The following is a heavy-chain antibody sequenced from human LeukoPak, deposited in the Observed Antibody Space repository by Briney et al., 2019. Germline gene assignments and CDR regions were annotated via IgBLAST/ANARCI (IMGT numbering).Heavy chain of an antibody. D-gene: IGHD6-6*01. CDR2: ISGSGGST. CDR1: GFTFSSYA. V-gene: IGHV3-23*01. J-gene: IGHJ4*02. CDR3: ARGDGSSSGLYFQY. Sequence: GGSLRLSCAASGFTFSSYAMSWVRQAPGKGLEWVSAISGSGGSTYYADSVKGRFTISRDNSKNTLYLQINSLRAEDTAVYYCARGDGSSSGLYFQYWGQGTLVTVSS.